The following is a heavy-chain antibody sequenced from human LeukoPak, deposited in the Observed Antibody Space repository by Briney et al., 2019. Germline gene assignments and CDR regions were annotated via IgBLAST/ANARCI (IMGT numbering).Heavy chain of an antibody. V-gene: IGHV4-34*01. D-gene: IGHD3-10*01. J-gene: IGHJ5*02. CDR2: INHSGST. Sequence: SETLSLTCAVYGGSFSGYYWSWIRQPPGKGLEWIGEINHSGSTNYNPSLKSRVTISVDTSKNQFSLKLSSVTAADTAVYYCARHGVRGVIGAWFDPWGQGTLVTVSS. CDR3: ARHGVRGVIGAWFDP. CDR1: GGSFSGYY.